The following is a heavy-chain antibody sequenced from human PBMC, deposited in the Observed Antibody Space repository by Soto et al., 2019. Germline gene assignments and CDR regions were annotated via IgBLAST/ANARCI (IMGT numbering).Heavy chain of an antibody. CDR1: GFTFSDYY. V-gene: IGHV3-11*01. D-gene: IGHD3-10*01. Sequence: GGSLRLSCAASGFTFSDYYMSWIRQAPGKGLEWVSYISSSGSTIYYADSVKGRSTISRDNAKNSLYLQMNSLRAEDTAVYYCARANSTGMVRGVNGFYYYGMDVWGQGTTVTVSS. J-gene: IGHJ6*02. CDR2: ISSSGSTI. CDR3: ARANSTGMVRGVNGFYYYGMDV.